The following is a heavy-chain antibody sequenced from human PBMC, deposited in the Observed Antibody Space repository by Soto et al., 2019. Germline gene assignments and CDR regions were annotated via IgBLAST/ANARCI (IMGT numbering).Heavy chain of an antibody. CDR1: GFTFSDYY. CDR3: ARAPIPYSSTYYERNWLDP. V-gene: IGHV3-11*01. D-gene: IGHD6-13*01. CDR2: ISSSGSTI. J-gene: IGHJ5*02. Sequence: PGGSLRLSCAASGFTFSDYYMNWIRQAPGKGLEWLSYISSSGSTIYYADSVKGRFTISRDNAKFSLYLQMNSLRAEDTAVYYCARAPIPYSSTYYERNWLDPWGQGTLVTVSS.